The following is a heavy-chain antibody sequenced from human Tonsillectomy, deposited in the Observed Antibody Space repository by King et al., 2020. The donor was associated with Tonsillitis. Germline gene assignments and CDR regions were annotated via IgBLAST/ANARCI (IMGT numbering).Heavy chain of an antibody. V-gene: IGHV3-23*04. CDR2: LSGSGEST. D-gene: IGHD3/OR15-3a*01. CDR1: GFTFSNYG. Sequence: VQLVESGGGLVQPGGSLRLSCAASGFTFSNYGMDWVRQAPGKGLEWVSALSGSGESTFYADSVRGRFTISRDNSKDMLYLQMNSLRAEDSAVYYCAKEIGHRQPFDFWGQGTLVTVSS. CDR3: AKEIGHRQPFDF. J-gene: IGHJ4*02.